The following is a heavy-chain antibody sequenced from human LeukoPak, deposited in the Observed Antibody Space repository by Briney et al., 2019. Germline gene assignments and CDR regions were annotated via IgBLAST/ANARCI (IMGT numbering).Heavy chain of an antibody. CDR3: LLTYCYGSGSPRSKLFDY. V-gene: IGHV1-69*05. CDR2: IIPIFGTA. Sequence: SVKVSCKASGGTFSSYAISWVRQAPGQGLEWMGRIIPIFGTANYAQKFQGRVTITTDESTSTAYMELSSLRSEDTAVYYCLLTYCYGSGSPRSKLFDYWGQGTLVTVSS. J-gene: IGHJ4*02. CDR1: GGTFSSYA. D-gene: IGHD3-10*01.